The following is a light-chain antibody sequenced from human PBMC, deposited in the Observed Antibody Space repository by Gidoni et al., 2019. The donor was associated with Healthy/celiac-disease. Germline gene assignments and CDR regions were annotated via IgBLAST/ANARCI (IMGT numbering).Light chain of an antibody. Sequence: SYELTQPPSVSVSPGQTARITCSGDALPKKYAYWYQQKSGQAPVLVIYEDSKRPSEIPERFSGSSSGTMATLTISGAQVEDEADYYCYSTDSSGNHRIGGGTKLTVL. CDR1: ALPKKY. CDR2: EDS. V-gene: IGLV3-10*01. CDR3: YSTDSSGNHR. J-gene: IGLJ2*01.